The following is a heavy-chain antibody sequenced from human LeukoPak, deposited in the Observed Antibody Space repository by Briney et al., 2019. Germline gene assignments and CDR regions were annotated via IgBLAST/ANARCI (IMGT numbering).Heavy chain of an antibody. V-gene: IGHV1-58*02. D-gene: IGHD2-2*01. CDR2: IVVGSGNT. CDR1: GFTFTSSA. J-gene: IGHJ4*02. CDR3: AAGIVVVPAAPPSLDY. Sequence: GTSVKVSCKASGFTFTSSAMQWVRQARGQRLEWIGWIVVGSGNTNYAQKFQERVTITRDMSTSTAYMELSSLRSEDTAVYYCAAGIVVVPAAPPSLDYWGQGTLVTVSS.